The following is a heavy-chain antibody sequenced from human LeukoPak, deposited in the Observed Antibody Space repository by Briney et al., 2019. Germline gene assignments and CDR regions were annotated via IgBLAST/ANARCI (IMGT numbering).Heavy chain of an antibody. Sequence: SVKVSCEASGGTFSTYEITWVRHAPGQGLEWVGRIIPVLNIANYAQRFQGRVTITADKSTNTAYMELSGLRSEDTATYYCARRSDTGVVPHHSYYCFDVWGQGTAVTVS. CDR2: IIPVLNIA. J-gene: IGHJ6*02. D-gene: IGHD5-18*01. CDR3: ARRSDTGVVPHHSYYCFDV. V-gene: IGHV1-69*04. CDR1: GGTFSTYE.